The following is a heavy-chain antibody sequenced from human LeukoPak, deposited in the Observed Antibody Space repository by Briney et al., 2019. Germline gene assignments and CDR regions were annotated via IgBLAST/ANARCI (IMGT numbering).Heavy chain of an antibody. V-gene: IGHV3-21*04. CDR3: AKYDFWLVDY. J-gene: IGHJ4*02. CDR1: GFTFSSYS. D-gene: IGHD3-3*01. Sequence: GGSLRLSCAASGFTFSSYSMNWVRQAPGKGLEWVSSISSSSSYIYYADSVKGRFTISRDNSKNTLYLQMNSLRAEDTAVYYCAKYDFWLVDYWGQGTLVTVSS. CDR2: ISSSSSYI.